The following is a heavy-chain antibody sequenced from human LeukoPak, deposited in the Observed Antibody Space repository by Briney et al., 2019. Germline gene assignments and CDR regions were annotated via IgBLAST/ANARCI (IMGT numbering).Heavy chain of an antibody. CDR2: ISSSSSTI. J-gene: IGHJ4*02. CDR3: ARDTGRDGYNYHFDY. D-gene: IGHD5-24*01. CDR1: GFTFSSYE. Sequence: GGSLGLSCAASGFTFSSYEMNWVRQAPGKGLEWVSYISSSSSTIYYADSVKGRFTISRDNAKNSLYLQMNSLRAEDTAVYYCARDTGRDGYNYHFDYWGQGTLVTVSS. V-gene: IGHV3-48*01.